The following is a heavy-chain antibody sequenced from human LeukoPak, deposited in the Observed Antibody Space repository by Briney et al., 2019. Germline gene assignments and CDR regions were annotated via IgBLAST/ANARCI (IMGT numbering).Heavy chain of an antibody. Sequence: PGGSLRLSCAASGFTFSSYAMSWVRQAPGEGLEWVSAISGSGGRTYYADSVKGRDTISRDNSKNTLYLQMNSLRAEDTAVYYCAKDIGSGDDPSLGFDYWGQGTLVTVSS. CDR1: GFTFSSYA. V-gene: IGHV3-23*01. CDR3: AKDIGSGDDPSLGFDY. D-gene: IGHD5-12*01. J-gene: IGHJ4*02. CDR2: ISGSGGRT.